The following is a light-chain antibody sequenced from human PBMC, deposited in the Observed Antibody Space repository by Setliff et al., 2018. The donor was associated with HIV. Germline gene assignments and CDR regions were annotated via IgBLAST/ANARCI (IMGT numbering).Light chain of an antibody. V-gene: IGLV2-14*01. Sequence: QSALTQPASVSGSPGQSITISCTGTSSDVGGYDYVSWYQLHPGKTPKLMIFEVSNRPSGVSYRFSGSKSGNTASLTISGLRPEEEGDYFCCSYTSTSARVFGTGTKGTVL. J-gene: IGLJ1*01. CDR1: SSDVGGYDY. CDR2: EVS. CDR3: CSYTSTSARV.